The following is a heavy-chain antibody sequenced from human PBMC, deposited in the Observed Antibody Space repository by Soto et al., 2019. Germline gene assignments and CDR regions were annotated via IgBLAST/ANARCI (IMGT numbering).Heavy chain of an antibody. CDR1: GFTFSSYS. CDR2: ISSSGTYI. CDR3: ARDRYCGGDCRYYYGMDV. V-gene: IGHV3-21*01. D-gene: IGHD2-21*02. Sequence: EVQLVESGGGLVKPGGSLRLSCAASGFTFSSYSMNWVRQAPGKGLEWVSSISSSGTYIYYTDSLKGRFTISRDNAKNSLYLQMNSLMAEDTAVYYGARDRYCGGDCRYYYGMDVWGQGTTVTVSS. J-gene: IGHJ6*02.